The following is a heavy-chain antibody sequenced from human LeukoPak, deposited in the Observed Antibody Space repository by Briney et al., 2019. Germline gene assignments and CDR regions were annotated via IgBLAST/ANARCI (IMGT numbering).Heavy chain of an antibody. V-gene: IGHV4-4*07. J-gene: IGHJ3*02. CDR3: ARSYYGSGSYQGYAFDI. D-gene: IGHD3-10*01. CDR1: GGSISSYY. CDR2: IYTSGST. Sequence: SETLPLTCTVSGGSISSYYWSWIRQPAGKGLEWIGRIYTSGSTNYNPSLKSRVTMSVDTSKNQFSLKLSSVTAADTAVYYCARSYYGSGSYQGYAFDIWGQGTMVTVSS.